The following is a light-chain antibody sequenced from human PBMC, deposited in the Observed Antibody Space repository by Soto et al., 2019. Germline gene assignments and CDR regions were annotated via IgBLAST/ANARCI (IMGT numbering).Light chain of an antibody. J-gene: IGLJ1*01. CDR1: SIDVTGYNY. V-gene: IGLV2-11*01. CDR2: DVN. Sequence: QSVLTQPRSVSGSPGQSVTISCTGTSIDVTGYNYVSWYQHHPDKAPQLIIYDVNQRPSGVPDRFSGSRSGNTASLTISGLQAEDEADYYCSSYTGGSSTYVFGTGTKLTVL. CDR3: SSYTGGSSTYV.